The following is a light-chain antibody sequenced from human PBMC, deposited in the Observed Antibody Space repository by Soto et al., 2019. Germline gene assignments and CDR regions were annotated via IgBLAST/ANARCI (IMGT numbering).Light chain of an antibody. J-gene: IGKJ1*01. CDR3: QQYYTSPTWT. CDR1: QSILYSSNNKNY. Sequence: DSVMTQSPDSLAVSLGDRATINCKSSQSILYSSNNKNYLAWYQQKPGQPPKLLIYWASTRESGVPDRFSGSGSETDFTLTISSLQAEDVAVYYCQQYYTSPTWTFGQGTKVDIK. V-gene: IGKV4-1*01. CDR2: WAS.